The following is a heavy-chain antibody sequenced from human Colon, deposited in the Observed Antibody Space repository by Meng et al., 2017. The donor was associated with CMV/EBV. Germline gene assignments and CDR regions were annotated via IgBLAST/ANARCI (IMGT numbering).Heavy chain of an antibody. CDR3: ARQQWGIAAAFDY. CDR1: GDGFHKHW. V-gene: IGHV5-51*01. CDR2: IYPGDSDT. Sequence: GESLKISCKVSGDGFHKHWIAWVRQMPGKGLEWMGIIYPGDSDTRYSPSFEGQVTISADKSINTAYLQWSSLKASDTAMYYCARQQWGIAAAFDYWGQGTLVTVSS. D-gene: IGHD6-13*01. J-gene: IGHJ4*02.